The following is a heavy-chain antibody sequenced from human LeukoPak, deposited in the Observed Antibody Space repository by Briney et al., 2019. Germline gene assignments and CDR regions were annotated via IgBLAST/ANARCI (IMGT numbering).Heavy chain of an antibody. CDR1: GFIFSSYA. J-gene: IGHJ5*02. D-gene: IGHD3-3*01. V-gene: IGHV3-23*01. CDR3: ATLSYDVWTGINWFDP. CDR2: IRTSGDT. Sequence: GGSLRLSYAASGFIFSSYAISWVRQAPGKGLEWVSGIRTSGDTFYADSAKGRFTISRDISKNTVYLQMNSLRAEDSAVYYCATLSYDVWTGINWFDPWGQGTLVTVSS.